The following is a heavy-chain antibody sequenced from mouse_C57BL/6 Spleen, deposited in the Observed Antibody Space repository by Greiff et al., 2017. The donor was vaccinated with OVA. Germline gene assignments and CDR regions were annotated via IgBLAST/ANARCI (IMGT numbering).Heavy chain of an antibody. CDR3: ARHYYDGYYFDY. J-gene: IGHJ2*01. Sequence: EVKLMESGGGLVKPGGSLKLSCAASGFTFSSYTMSWVRQTPEKRLEWVATISSGGGNTYYPDSVKGRFTISRDNAKNTLYLQMSSLRSEDTALYYCARHYYDGYYFDYWGQGTTLTVSS. D-gene: IGHD1-1*01. CDR1: GFTFSSYT. CDR2: ISSGGGNT. V-gene: IGHV5-9*01.